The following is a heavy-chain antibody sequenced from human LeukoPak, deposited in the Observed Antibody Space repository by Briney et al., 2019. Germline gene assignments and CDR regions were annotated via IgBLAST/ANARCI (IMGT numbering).Heavy chain of an antibody. CDR2: IRRKTNNYAT. D-gene: IGHD3-22*01. CDR3: ARGSRNHVDYSGYYSY. V-gene: IGHV3-73*01. Sequence: GGSLRLSCAASGFTLSGSAMHWVRQASGKGLEWVGRIRRKTNNYATVYAASVKGRFTISRDDSKNTLYLQMGSLRIEDMAVYYCARGSRNHVDYSGYYSYWGQGTLLSVSS. CDR1: GFTLSGSA. J-gene: IGHJ4*02.